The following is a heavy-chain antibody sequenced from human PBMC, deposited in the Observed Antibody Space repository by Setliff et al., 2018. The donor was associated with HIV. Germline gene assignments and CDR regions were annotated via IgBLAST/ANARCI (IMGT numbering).Heavy chain of an antibody. J-gene: IGHJ4*02. V-gene: IGHV1-46*01. Sequence: ASVKVSCKASGYIFTSYYIHWVRQAPGQGLEWMGIINPSGGSTTYAQKFQGRVTMTRDTSTSTVYMELSSLRSEDTAVYYCAREGGPTVAHSPLDYWGQGSPVTVSS. CDR2: INPSGGST. D-gene: IGHD4-17*01. CDR3: AREGGPTVAHSPLDY. CDR1: GYIFTSYY.